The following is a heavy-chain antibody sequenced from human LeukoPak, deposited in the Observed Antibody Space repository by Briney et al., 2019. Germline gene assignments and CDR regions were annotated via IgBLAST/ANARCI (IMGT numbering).Heavy chain of an antibody. J-gene: IGHJ5*02. D-gene: IGHD3-3*01. Sequence: PSETLSLTCTVSGGSISSYCWSWIRQPPGKGLEWIGYIYYSGSTNYNPSLKSRVTISVDTSKNQFSLKLSSVTAADTAVYYCARAKTIFGVVNWFDPWGQGTLVTVSS. V-gene: IGHV4-59*12. CDR1: GGSISSYC. CDR2: IYYSGST. CDR3: ARAKTIFGVVNWFDP.